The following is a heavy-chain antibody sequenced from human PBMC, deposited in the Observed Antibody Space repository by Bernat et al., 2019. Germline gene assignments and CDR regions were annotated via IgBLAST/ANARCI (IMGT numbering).Heavy chain of an antibody. D-gene: IGHD2-21*02. CDR2: ISSSSSYI. CDR1: GFTFSSYS. J-gene: IGHJ3*02. V-gene: IGHV3-21*01. CDR3: ASVAYCGGDCYYDAFDI. Sequence: EVQLVESGGGLVKPGGSLRLSCAASGFTFSSYSMNWVRQAPGKGLEWVSSISSSSSYIYYADSVKGRFTISRDNAKNSLYLQMNSLRAEETAVYYCASVAYCGGDCYYDAFDIWGQGTMVTVSS.